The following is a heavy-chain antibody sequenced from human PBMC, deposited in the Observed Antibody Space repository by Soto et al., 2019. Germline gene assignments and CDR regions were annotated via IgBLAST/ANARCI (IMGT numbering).Heavy chain of an antibody. J-gene: IGHJ6*02. CDR3: ATGGFGDLLQPSYYDYAMDV. Sequence: QVQLVQSGAEVKKPGSSVKVSCKASGGTFSKYAISWVRQAPGQGLEWMGGIIPIFGTTNYAQKFQGSVTITADESTSTAYMELSSLRSEDTAVYYCATGGFGDLLQPSYYDYAMDVWGQGTTVTVSS. CDR2: IIPIFGTT. V-gene: IGHV1-69*01. D-gene: IGHD3-10*01. CDR1: GGTFSKYA.